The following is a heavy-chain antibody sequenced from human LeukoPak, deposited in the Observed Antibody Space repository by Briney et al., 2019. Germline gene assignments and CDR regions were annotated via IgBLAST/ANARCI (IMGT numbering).Heavy chain of an antibody. CDR2: IYYSGST. CDR1: GGSISSSSYY. V-gene: IGHV4-39*01. D-gene: IGHD4-17*01. CDR3: AGNGDANIDY. Sequence: SETLSLTCTVSGGSISSSSYYWGWIRQPPGKGLEWIGSIYYSGSTYYNPSLKSRVTISVDTSKNQFSLKLSSVTAADTAVYYCAGNGDANIDYWGQGTLVTVSS. J-gene: IGHJ4*02.